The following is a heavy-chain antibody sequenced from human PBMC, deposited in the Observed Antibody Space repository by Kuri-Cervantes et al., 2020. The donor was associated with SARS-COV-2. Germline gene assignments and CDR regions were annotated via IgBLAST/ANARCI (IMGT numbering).Heavy chain of an antibody. V-gene: IGHV4-39*01. J-gene: IGHJ6*04. Sequence: SETLSLTCTVSGGSVSSSSYYWGWIRQPPGRGLEWIGSIYYTGSAYYNSSLKSRVTISVDTPKNQFSLRLSSVTAADTAVYYCARHATGYSSSSYLGYYAMDVWGKGTTVTVSS. D-gene: IGHD6-13*01. CDR2: IYYTGSA. CDR1: GGSVSSSSYY. CDR3: ARHATGYSSSSYLGYYAMDV.